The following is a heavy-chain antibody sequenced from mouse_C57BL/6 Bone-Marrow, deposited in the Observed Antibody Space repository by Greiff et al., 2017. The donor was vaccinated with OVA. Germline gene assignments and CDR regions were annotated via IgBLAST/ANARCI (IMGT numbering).Heavy chain of an antibody. CDR3: ARTDYYGSSPYAMDY. V-gene: IGHV1-74*01. CDR2: IHPSDSDT. D-gene: IGHD1-1*01. CDR1: GYTFTSYW. Sequence: QVQLQQPGAELVKPGASVKVSCKASGYTFTSYWMHWVKQRPGQGLEWIGRIHPSDSDTNYNQKFKGKATLTVDKSSSTAYMLLSSLTSEDSAVYFCARTDYYGSSPYAMDYWGQGTSVTVSS. J-gene: IGHJ4*01.